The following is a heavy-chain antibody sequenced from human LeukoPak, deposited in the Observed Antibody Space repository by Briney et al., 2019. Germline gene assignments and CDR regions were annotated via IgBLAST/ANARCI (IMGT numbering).Heavy chain of an antibody. J-gene: IGHJ3*02. CDR2: IKQDGSES. CDR3: ARGYSSPSGRVAFDI. Sequence: GGSLRLSCAASGFTLSIYWMSWVRQAPGKGLEWVANIKQDGSESHYVDSVKGRFTISRDNAKNSLYLQMNSLRAEDTAVYYCARGYSSPSGRVAFDIWGQGTMVTVSS. V-gene: IGHV3-7*01. D-gene: IGHD6-6*01. CDR1: GFTLSIYW.